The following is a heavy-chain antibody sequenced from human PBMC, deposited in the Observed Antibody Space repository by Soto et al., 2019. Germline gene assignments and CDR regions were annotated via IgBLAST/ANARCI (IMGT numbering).Heavy chain of an antibody. CDR3: ARERRYSSRPEAIDI. CDR2: IYYNGST. V-gene: IGHV4-59*01. J-gene: IGHJ3*02. D-gene: IGHD6-13*01. CDR1: GGSISSSY. Sequence: QVQLQESGPGLVKPSETLSLTCAVSGGSISSSYWRWIRQPPGKGLEWIGYIYYNGSTNYNPSLKNRVTRSVDTSKHQFPLKLRSVTAADTAVYYCARERRYSSRPEAIDIWGQGTRVNVSS.